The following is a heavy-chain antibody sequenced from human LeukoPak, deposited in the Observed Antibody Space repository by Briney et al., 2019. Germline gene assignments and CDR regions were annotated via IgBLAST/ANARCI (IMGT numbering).Heavy chain of an antibody. V-gene: IGHV3-30*03. CDR3: ARGPGALDY. D-gene: IGHD2-2*01. Sequence: GGSLRLSCAASGFAFSRYGMHWVRQAPGKGLEGVALISHDGTNKNHADSVKGRFTSSRDNSNNTLYLQMSSLRPEDTAVYYCARGPGALDYWGQGALVTVSS. J-gene: IGHJ4*02. CDR2: ISHDGTNK. CDR1: GFAFSRYG.